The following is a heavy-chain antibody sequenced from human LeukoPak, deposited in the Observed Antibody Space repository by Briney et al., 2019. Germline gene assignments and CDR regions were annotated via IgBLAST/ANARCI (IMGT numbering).Heavy chain of an antibody. D-gene: IGHD2-21*02. CDR3: AKDQVAYCGGDCLSGFDP. V-gene: IGHV3-30*18. Sequence: PRGSLRLSCVASLFTFSSYVMHSVRPAPGKGLEWVAVISYDGSNKYYADSVKGRFTISRDNSKNTLYLQMNSLRAEDTAVYYCAKDQVAYCGGDCLSGFDPWGQGTLVTVSS. CDR2: ISYDGSNK. J-gene: IGHJ5*02. CDR1: LFTFSSYV.